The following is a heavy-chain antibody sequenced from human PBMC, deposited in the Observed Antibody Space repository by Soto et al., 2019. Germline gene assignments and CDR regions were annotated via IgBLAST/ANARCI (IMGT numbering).Heavy chain of an antibody. CDR1: DGYFRSYY. Sequence: SETKPLTNVVYDGYFRSYYWSWIRQPPGKGLEWIGYIYYSGSTNYNPSLKSRVTISVDTSKNQFSLKLSSVTAADTAVYYCARASTVTTRGSRNNWFDPWGQGTLVTVSS. J-gene: IGHJ5*02. CDR2: IYYSGST. CDR3: ARASTVTTRGSRNNWFDP. D-gene: IGHD4-17*01. V-gene: IGHV4-59*08.